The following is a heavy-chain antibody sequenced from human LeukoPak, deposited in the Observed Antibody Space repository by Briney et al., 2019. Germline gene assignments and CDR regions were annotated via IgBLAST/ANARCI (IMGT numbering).Heavy chain of an antibody. CDR3: AGGGDVDTAIIGAY. D-gene: IGHD5-18*01. CDR1: GYTFTSYG. Sequence: VASVKVPCKASGYTFTSYGISWVRQAPGQGLEWMGWISAYNGNTNYAQKLQGRVTMTTDTSTSTAYMELRSLRSDDTAVYYCAGGGDVDTAIIGAYWGQGTLVTVSS. V-gene: IGHV1-18*01. CDR2: ISAYNGNT. J-gene: IGHJ4*02.